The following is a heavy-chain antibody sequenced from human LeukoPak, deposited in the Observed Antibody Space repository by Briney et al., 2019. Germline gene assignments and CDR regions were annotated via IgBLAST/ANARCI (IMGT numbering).Heavy chain of an antibody. V-gene: IGHV3-30-3*01. J-gene: IGHJ4*02. D-gene: IGHD1-7*01. CDR2: ISKDGSDK. Sequence: GGSLRLSCAASGFTFSSYAMHWVRQAQGKGLEWVAVISKDGSDKYYPGSVRGRFTISRDNSKNTIYLQMDSLRAEDTAIYYCARDYWWNYDYWGQGTLVTVSS. CDR3: ARDYWWNYDY. CDR1: GFTFSSYA.